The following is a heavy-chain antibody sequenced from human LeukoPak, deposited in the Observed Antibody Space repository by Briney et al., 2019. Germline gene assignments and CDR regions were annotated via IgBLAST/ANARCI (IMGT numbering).Heavy chain of an antibody. CDR1: GFTVSSNY. D-gene: IGHD6-19*01. J-gene: IGHJ4*02. V-gene: IGHV3-23*01. CDR3: AKRSRIGSGWPFDY. Sequence: GGSLRLSCAASGFTVSSNYMSWVRQAPGKGLEWVSAISGSGGSTYYADSVKGRFTISRDNSKNTLYLQMNSLRAEDTAVYYCAKRSRIGSGWPFDYWGQGTLVTVSS. CDR2: ISGSGGST.